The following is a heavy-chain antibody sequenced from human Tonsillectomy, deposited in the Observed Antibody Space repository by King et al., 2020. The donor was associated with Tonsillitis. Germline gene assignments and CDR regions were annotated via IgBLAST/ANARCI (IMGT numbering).Heavy chain of an antibody. CDR1: GGSISRSRHY. V-gene: IGHV4-39*01. D-gene: IGHD6-13*01. CDR3: ARQGSQLVQSDWFDP. Sequence: MQLQESGPGLVKPSETLSLTCTVSGGSISRSRHYWGWIRQPPGKGLEWIGTINYSGSTNYNPSLKSRVTISVDTSKNQFSLKLNSVTAADTAVFYCARQGSQLVQSDWFDPWAQGTLVTVAS. CDR2: INYSGST. J-gene: IGHJ5*02.